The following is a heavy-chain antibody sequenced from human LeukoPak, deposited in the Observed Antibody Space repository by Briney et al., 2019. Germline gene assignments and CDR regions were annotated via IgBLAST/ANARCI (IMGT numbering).Heavy chain of an antibody. V-gene: IGHV3-48*03. J-gene: IGHJ4*02. Sequence: PGGSLRLSCAASGFTFSSYEMNWVRQAPGKGLEWVSYISSSGSTIYYADSVKGRFTISRDNSKNTLYLQMNSLRAEDTAVYYCAKDRFRYNWNDALDYWGQGTLVTVSS. D-gene: IGHD1-1*01. CDR1: GFTFSSYE. CDR2: ISSSGSTI. CDR3: AKDRFRYNWNDALDY.